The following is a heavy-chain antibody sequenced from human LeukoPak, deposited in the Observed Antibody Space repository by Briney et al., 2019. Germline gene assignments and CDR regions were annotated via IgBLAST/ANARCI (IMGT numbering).Heavy chain of an antibody. CDR2: ISAYNGNT. J-gene: IGHJ5*02. D-gene: IGHD3-9*01. V-gene: IGHV1-18*01. CDR3: ARDRLLRYRGGFDP. CDR1: GYTFTSYG. Sequence: GASVKVSCKASGYTFTSYGISWVRQAPGQGLEWLGWISAYNGNTNYAQKLQGRVTMTTDTSTSTAYMELRSLRSGDTAVYYCARDRLLRYRGGFDPWGQGTLVTVSS.